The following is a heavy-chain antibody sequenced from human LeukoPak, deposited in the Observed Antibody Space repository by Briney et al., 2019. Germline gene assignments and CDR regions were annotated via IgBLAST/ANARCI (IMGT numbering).Heavy chain of an antibody. Sequence: PEGSLRLSCAASGFTFSSYGMHWVRQAPGKGLEWVAFIRYDGSNKYYADSVKGRFTISRDNSKNTLYLQMNSLRAEDTAVYYCAKDLYDFWSGGGIFDYWGQGTLVTVSS. D-gene: IGHD3-3*01. J-gene: IGHJ4*02. CDR3: AKDLYDFWSGGGIFDY. CDR1: GFTFSSYG. V-gene: IGHV3-30*02. CDR2: IRYDGSNK.